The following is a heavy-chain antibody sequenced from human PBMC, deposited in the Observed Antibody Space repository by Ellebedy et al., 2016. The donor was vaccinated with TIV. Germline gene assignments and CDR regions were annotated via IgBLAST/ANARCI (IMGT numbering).Heavy chain of an antibody. J-gene: IGHJ4*02. CDR2: ISAYNGNT. CDR3: ARDIDSSGYYYARYFDY. D-gene: IGHD3-22*01. CDR1: GYTFTSHY. V-gene: IGHV1-18*01. Sequence: ASVKVSCXASGYTFTSHYIHWVRQAPGQGLEWMGWISAYNGNTKYAQKLQGRVTMTTDTSTSTAYMELRSLRSDDTAVYYCARDIDSSGYYYARYFDYWGQGTLVTVSS.